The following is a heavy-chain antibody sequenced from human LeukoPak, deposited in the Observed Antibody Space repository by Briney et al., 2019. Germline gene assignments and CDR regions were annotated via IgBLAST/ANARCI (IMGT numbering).Heavy chain of an antibody. CDR1: GGSISRYY. J-gene: IGHJ4*02. V-gene: IGHV4-59*01. CDR3: ARDRIGGYSTYFDY. D-gene: IGHD5-12*01. CDR2: IYYSGST. Sequence: SETLSLTCTVSGGSISRYYWSWIRQPPGKGLEWIGYIYYSGSTNYNPSLKSRVTISVDTSKNQFSLKLSSVTAADTAVYYCARDRIGGYSTYFDYWAQGTLVTVSS.